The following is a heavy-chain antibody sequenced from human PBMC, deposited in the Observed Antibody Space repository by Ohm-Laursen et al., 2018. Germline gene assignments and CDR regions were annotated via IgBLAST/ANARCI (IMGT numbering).Heavy chain of an antibody. CDR1: GFTVNNNY. CDR3: ARDRRNGRGGTRYYYYGMDV. J-gene: IGHJ6*02. D-gene: IGHD1-1*01. Sequence: GSLRLSCAASGFTVNNNYMSWVRQAPGKGLEWVSVIHSGGNTYYVDSEKGRFTIPKDNSKNTLYLQMISLRADDTAVYYCARDRRNGRGGTRYYYYGMDVWGQGTTVTVSS. V-gene: IGHV3-66*01. CDR2: IHSGGNT.